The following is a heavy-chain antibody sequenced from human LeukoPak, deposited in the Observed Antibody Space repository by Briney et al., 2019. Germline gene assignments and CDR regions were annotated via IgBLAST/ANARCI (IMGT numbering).Heavy chain of an antibody. CDR1: GYSISSGYY. D-gene: IGHD4/OR15-4a*01. V-gene: IGHV4-38-2*02. Sequence: SETLSLTCTVSGYSISSGYYWGWIRPPPGKGLEWIGSIYHSGGTYYNPSLKSRVTISVDTSKNQFSLKLSSVTAADTAVYYCARALLYGGYFDYWGQGTLVTVSS. CDR3: ARALLYGGYFDY. CDR2: IYHSGGT. J-gene: IGHJ4*02.